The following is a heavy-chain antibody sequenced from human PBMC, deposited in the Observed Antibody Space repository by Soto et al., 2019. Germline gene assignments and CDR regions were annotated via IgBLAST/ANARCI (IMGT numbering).Heavy chain of an antibody. D-gene: IGHD6-6*01. Sequence: GGSLRLSCAASGFTFSSYAMSWAPQAPGKGLEWVAVISYDGSNKYYADSGKGRFTISRDNSKNTLYLQMNSLRAEDTAVYYCAKDPFYSSSHPGESYFDYWGQGTLVTVSS. J-gene: IGHJ4*02. CDR2: ISYDGSNK. V-gene: IGHV3-30*04. CDR1: GFTFSSYA. CDR3: AKDPFYSSSHPGESYFDY.